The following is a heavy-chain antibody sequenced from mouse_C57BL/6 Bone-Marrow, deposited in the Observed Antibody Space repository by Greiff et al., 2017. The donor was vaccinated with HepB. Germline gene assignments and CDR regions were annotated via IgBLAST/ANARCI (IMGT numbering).Heavy chain of an antibody. V-gene: IGHV1-81*01. CDR2: IYPRSGNT. D-gene: IGHD2-5*01. CDR3: ARYAYYSNYGWFAY. J-gene: IGHJ3*01. Sequence: VQLQESGAELARPGASVKLSCKASGYTFTSYGISWVKQRTGQGLEWIGEIYPRSGNTYYNEKFKGKATLTADKSSSTAYMELRSLTSEDSAVYFCARYAYYSNYGWFAYWGQGTLVTVSA. CDR1: GYTFTSYG.